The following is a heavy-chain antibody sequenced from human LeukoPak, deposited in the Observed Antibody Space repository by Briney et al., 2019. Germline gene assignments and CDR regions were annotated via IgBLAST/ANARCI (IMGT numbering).Heavy chain of an antibody. Sequence: KTSETLSLTCTVSGGSISSSSYYWGWIRQPPGKGLEWIGSIYYSGSTYYNPSLKSRVTISVDTSKNQFSLKLSSVTAADTAVYYCARSYWAGTTTRGYYYYMDVWGKGTTVTVSS. D-gene: IGHD1-1*01. J-gene: IGHJ6*03. V-gene: IGHV4-39*01. CDR2: IYYSGST. CDR3: ARSYWAGTTTRGYYYYMDV. CDR1: GGSISSSSYY.